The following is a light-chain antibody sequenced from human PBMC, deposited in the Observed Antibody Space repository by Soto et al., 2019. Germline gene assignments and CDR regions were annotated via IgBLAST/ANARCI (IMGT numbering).Light chain of an antibody. CDR3: QQYAKSPIT. CDR2: GAS. J-gene: IGKJ5*01. V-gene: IGKV3-20*01. CDR1: QSVGRDY. Sequence: EFVLTQSPDTLSVSPGDRATLSCRASQSVGRDYLAWYQQKPGQAPRLLIHGASNRATGIPDRFSGSGSGTDFTLSINRLEPEDFAVYYCQQYAKSPITFGQGTRLEIK.